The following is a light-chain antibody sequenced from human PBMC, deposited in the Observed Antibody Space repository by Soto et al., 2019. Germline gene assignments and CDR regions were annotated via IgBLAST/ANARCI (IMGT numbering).Light chain of an antibody. CDR2: DAS. CDR1: QTVRNNY. V-gene: IGKV3-20*01. J-gene: IGKJ4*01. CDR3: QQFSSYPLT. Sequence: VLSQSPGALSLTPGERATLSCRASQTVRNNYLAWYQQKPGQAPRLLIYDASSRATGIPDRFSGGGSGTDFTLTISRLEPEDFAVYYCQQFSSYPLTFGGGTQGGYQ.